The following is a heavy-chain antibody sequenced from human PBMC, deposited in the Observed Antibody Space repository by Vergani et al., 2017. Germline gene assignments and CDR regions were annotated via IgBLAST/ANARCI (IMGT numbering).Heavy chain of an antibody. Sequence: EVQLVESGGGLVKRGGSLRLSCAASGFTFSSYSMNWVRQAPGKGLEWVSSISSSSGSTYYADSVKGRFTISRDNSKNTLYLQMNSLRAEDTAVYYCAKAPLAARPSYYFDYWGQGTLVTVSS. CDR1: GFTFSSYS. CDR3: AKAPLAARPSYYFDY. J-gene: IGHJ4*02. V-gene: IGHV3-21*04. CDR2: ISSSSGST. D-gene: IGHD6-6*01.